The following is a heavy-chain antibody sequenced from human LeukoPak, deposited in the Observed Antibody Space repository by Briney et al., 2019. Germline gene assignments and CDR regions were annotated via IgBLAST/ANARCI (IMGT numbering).Heavy chain of an antibody. J-gene: IGHJ4*02. CDR1: GYTFTGYY. Sequence: ASMKVSCKASGYTFTGYYMHWVRQAPGQGLEWMGRINPNSGGTNYAQKFQGRVTMTRDTSISTAYMELSRLRSDDTAVYYSARSLYYYDSSGYYEIDYWGQGTLVTVSS. CDR3: ARSLYYYDSSGYYEIDY. D-gene: IGHD3-22*01. CDR2: INPNSGGT. V-gene: IGHV1-2*06.